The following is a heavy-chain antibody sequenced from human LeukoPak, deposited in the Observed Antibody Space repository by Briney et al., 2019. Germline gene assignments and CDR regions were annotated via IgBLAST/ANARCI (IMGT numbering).Heavy chain of an antibody. CDR2: ISYDGSNK. CDR3: ARNVGFGAYAFDI. D-gene: IGHD3-10*01. Sequence: QPGRSLRLSCAASGSTFSSYAMHWVRQAPGKGLEWVAVISYDGSNKYYADSVKGRFTISRDNSKNTLYLQMNSLRAEDTAVYYCARNVGFGAYAFDIWGQGTMVTVSS. V-gene: IGHV3-30-3*01. J-gene: IGHJ3*02. CDR1: GSTFSSYA.